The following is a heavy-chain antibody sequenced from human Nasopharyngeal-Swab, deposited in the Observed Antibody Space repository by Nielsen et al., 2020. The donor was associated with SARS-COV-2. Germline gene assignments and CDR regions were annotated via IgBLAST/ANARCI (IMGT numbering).Heavy chain of an antibody. CDR2: INPSGGST. J-gene: IGHJ6*03. D-gene: IGHD3-9*01. CDR3: ARDPTLTYYDILTGYRTPDYYMDA. CDR1: GYTFTSYY. Sequence: ASVKVSCKASGYTFTSYYMHWVRQAPGQGLEWMGIINPSGGSTSYAQKFQGRVTMTRDTSTSTVYMELSSLRSEDTAVYYCARDPTLTYYDILTGYRTPDYYMDAWGKGTTVTVSS. V-gene: IGHV1-46*01.